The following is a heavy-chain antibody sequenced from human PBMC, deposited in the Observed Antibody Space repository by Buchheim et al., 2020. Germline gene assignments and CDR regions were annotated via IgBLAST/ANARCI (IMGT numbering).Heavy chain of an antibody. J-gene: IGHJ4*02. Sequence: QVQLVESGGGVVQPGRSLRLSCAASGFTFSSYGMHWVRQAPGKGLEWVAVISYDGSNKYYADSVKGRFTISRDNSKNTLYLQMNSLRAEDTAVYYCAKDDGYYYDSSGYPTPNYFDYRGQGTL. CDR1: GFTFSSYG. V-gene: IGHV3-30*18. D-gene: IGHD3-22*01. CDR3: AKDDGYYYDSSGYPTPNYFDY. CDR2: ISYDGSNK.